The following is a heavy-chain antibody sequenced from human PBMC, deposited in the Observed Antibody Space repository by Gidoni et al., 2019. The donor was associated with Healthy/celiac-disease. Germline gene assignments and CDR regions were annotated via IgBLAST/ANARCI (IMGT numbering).Heavy chain of an antibody. CDR2: ISGSGGST. D-gene: IGHD5-12*01. V-gene: IGHV3-23*01. Sequence: EVHLLESGGDLVQPGVSLRLSCAASGFTFTSYARSWVRQALGKGLEWVSAISGSGGSTYYADSVKGRFTISRDNSKNTLDLQMNSMRAEDTAVYYCAKAEDGYVVGVAFDIWGQGTMVTVSS. CDR1: GFTFTSYA. J-gene: IGHJ3*02. CDR3: AKAEDGYVVGVAFDI.